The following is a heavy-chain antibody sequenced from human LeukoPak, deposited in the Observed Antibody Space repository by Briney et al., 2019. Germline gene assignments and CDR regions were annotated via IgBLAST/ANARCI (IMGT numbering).Heavy chain of an antibody. CDR3: ARAGRIVPIVVVPAAIGLFDY. CDR1: GYTFTGYY. D-gene: IGHD2-2*01. J-gene: IGHJ4*02. V-gene: IGHV1-46*01. Sequence: ASVKVSCKASGYTFTGYYMHWVRQAPGQGLEWMGIINPSGGSTSYAQKFQGRVTMTRDMSTSTVYMELSSLRSEDTAVYYCARAGRIVPIVVVPAAIGLFDYWGQGTLVTVSS. CDR2: INPSGGST.